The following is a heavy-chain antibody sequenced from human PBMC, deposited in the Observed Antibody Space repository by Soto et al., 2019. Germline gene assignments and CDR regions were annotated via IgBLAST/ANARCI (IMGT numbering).Heavy chain of an antibody. D-gene: IGHD3-3*01. CDR3: ARKRPAYYDFWSGPRDY. CDR1: GFTFSSYS. V-gene: IGHV3-21*01. CDR2: ISSSSYT. Sequence: GGSLRLSCAASGFTFSSYSMNWVRQAPGKGLEWVSSISSSSYTYYADPVKGRFTISRDNAKNSLYLQMNSLRAEDTAVYYCARKRPAYYDFWSGPRDYWGQGTLVTVSS. J-gene: IGHJ4*02.